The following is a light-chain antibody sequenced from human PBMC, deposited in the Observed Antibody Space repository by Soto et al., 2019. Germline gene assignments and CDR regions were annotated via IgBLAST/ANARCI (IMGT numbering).Light chain of an antibody. Sequence: QSVLTQPPSASGFPGQSVTISCTGTSSDVGYYDYVSWYQQHPGKAPKLVIYEVTKRPSGVPDRVSASKSGNTASLTVSGLRAEDEADYYCQSSDSRLSGSDVFGTGTKVTVL. V-gene: IGLV2-8*01. CDR2: EVT. J-gene: IGLJ1*01. CDR1: SSDVGYYDY. CDR3: QSSDSRLSGSDV.